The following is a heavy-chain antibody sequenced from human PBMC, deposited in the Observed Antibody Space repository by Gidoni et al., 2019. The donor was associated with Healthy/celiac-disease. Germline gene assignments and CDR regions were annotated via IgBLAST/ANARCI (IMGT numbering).Heavy chain of an antibody. Sequence: QVQLVESGGGVVQPVRSLRLSCAASGFTFSGYGMHWVRQAPGKGLEWVAVISYDGSNKYYADSVKGRFTISRDNSKNTLYLQMNSLRAEDTAVYYCARDGGEEVAATGFFDYWGQGTLVTVSS. D-gene: IGHD2-15*01. CDR3: ARDGGEEVAATGFFDY. J-gene: IGHJ4*02. V-gene: IGHV3-30*03. CDR2: ISYDGSNK. CDR1: GFTFSGYG.